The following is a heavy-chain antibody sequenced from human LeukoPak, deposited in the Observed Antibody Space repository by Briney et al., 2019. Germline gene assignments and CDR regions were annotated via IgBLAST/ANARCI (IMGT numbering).Heavy chain of an antibody. J-gene: IGHJ4*02. CDR3: AREYDFWSGYPSHFDY. Sequence: GGSLRLSCAASGFTFSSYTMHWVRQVPGKGLMWVSRSNNDGTNTNYAGSVKGRFTISRDNAKNTLYLQMNSLRAEDTAVYYCAREYDFWSGYPSHFDYWGQGTLVTVSS. CDR2: SNNDGTNT. CDR1: GFTFSSYT. D-gene: IGHD3-3*01. V-gene: IGHV3-74*01.